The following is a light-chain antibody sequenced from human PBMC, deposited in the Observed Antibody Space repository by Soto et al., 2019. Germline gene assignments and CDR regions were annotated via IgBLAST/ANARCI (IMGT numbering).Light chain of an antibody. Sequence: QSVLTQPPSASGSPGQSVTISCTGTSNDVGGYNYVSWYQQHPGKAPKLMIYEVNKRPSGVPDRFSGSKSGNTASLTVSGLQAEDEADYYCSSFAVSNSFVFGTGIKVTV. V-gene: IGLV2-8*01. CDR1: SNDVGGYNY. CDR3: SSFAVSNSFV. J-gene: IGLJ1*01. CDR2: EVN.